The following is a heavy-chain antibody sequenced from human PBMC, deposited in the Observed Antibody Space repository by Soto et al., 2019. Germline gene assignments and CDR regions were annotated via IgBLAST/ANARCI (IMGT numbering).Heavy chain of an antibody. Sequence: SETLSLTCTVSGGSISSYYWSWIRQPPGKGLEWIGYIYYSGSTNYNPSLKSRVTISVDTSKHQFSLKLSSVTAADTAVYYCARVSAAMRGGWFDPWGQGTLVTVSS. CDR1: GGSISSYY. CDR2: IYYSGST. CDR3: ARVSAAMRGGWFDP. J-gene: IGHJ5*02. V-gene: IGHV4-59*01. D-gene: IGHD2-2*01.